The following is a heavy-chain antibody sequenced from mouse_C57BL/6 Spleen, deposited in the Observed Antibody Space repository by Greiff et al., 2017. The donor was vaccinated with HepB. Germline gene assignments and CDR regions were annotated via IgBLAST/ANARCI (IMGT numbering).Heavy chain of an antibody. CDR1: GYAFSSSW. CDR2: IYPGDGDT. V-gene: IGHV1-82*01. J-gene: IGHJ2*01. Sequence: VQGVESGPELVKPGASVKISCKASGYAFSSSWMNWVKQRPGKGLEWIGRIYPGDGDTNYNGKFKGKATLTADKSSSTAYMQLSSLTSEDSAVYFCARDYGSSNYFDYWGQGTTLTVSS. CDR3: ARDYGSSNYFDY. D-gene: IGHD1-1*01.